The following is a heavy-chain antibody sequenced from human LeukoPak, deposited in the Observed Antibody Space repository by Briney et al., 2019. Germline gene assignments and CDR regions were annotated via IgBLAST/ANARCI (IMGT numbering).Heavy chain of an antibody. D-gene: IGHD3/OR15-3a*01. CDR1: GFTFTRYN. Sequence: GGSLRLSCAASGFTFTRYNMYWVRQPPGKGLEWVSLINWDGSSSYYADSVKGRFTISRDNNKNSLYLHMNSLRTEDTALYYCTRTGPYYYYGMDVWGQGTTVAVSS. V-gene: IGHV3-43*01. CDR2: INWDGSSS. J-gene: IGHJ6*02. CDR3: TRTGPYYYYGMDV.